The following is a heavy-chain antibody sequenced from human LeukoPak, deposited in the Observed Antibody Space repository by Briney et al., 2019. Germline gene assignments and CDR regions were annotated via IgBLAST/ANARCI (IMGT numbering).Heavy chain of an antibody. CDR2: IYSGGST. V-gene: IGHV3-NL1*01. Sequence: PGGSLRLSCAASGFSFSDYGVHWVRQAPGKGLECVSVIYSGGSTYYADSVKGRFTVSRDNSKNTLYLQMNSLRAEDTAMYYCARGLGYCTSTTCLLPFDYWGQGTLVTVSS. D-gene: IGHD2-2*01. CDR3: ARGLGYCTSTTCLLPFDY. CDR1: GFSFSDYG. J-gene: IGHJ4*02.